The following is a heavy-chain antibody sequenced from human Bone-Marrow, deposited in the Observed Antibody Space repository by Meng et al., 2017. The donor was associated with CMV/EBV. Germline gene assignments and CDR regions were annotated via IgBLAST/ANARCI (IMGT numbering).Heavy chain of an antibody. D-gene: IGHD4-17*01. CDR1: GGSISSSSYY. CDR3: ARQDGDYSAFDY. CDR2: IYYSGNTYSGST. V-gene: IGHV4-39*01. Sequence: SETLSLTCTVSGGSISSSSYYWGWIRQPPGKGLEWIGSIYYSGNTYSGSTYYNASLKSRVTMSVDTSKNEFSLRLSSVTASDTAVYYCARQDGDYSAFDYWGQGTLVTVSS. J-gene: IGHJ4*02.